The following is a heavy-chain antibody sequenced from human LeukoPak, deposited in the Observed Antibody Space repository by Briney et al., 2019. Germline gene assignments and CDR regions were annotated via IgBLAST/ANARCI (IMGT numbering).Heavy chain of an antibody. Sequence: ASVKVSCKASGYTFTSYGISWVRQAPGQGLEWMGWISAYNGNTTYAQKLQGRVTMTTDTSTSTAYMELRSLRSDDTAVYYCARDRRVTYYYDSSGYYYGYWGQGTLVTVSS. D-gene: IGHD3-22*01. CDR2: ISAYNGNT. V-gene: IGHV1-18*01. J-gene: IGHJ4*02. CDR3: ARDRRVTYYYDSSGYYYGY. CDR1: GYTFTSYG.